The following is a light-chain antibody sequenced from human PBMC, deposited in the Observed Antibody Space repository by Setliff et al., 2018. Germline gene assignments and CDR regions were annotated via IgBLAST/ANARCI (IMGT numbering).Light chain of an antibody. Sequence: QSALAQPASVSGSPGQSITISCTGTSSDVGGYNYVSWYQQHPGKAPKLMIYDVSKRPSGVSDRFSGSKSGNTASLTISGLQAEDEADYYCLSYTSKTTHALFGGGTKVTVL. CDR1: SSDVGGYNY. CDR2: DVS. CDR3: LSYTSKTTHAL. V-gene: IGLV2-14*01. J-gene: IGLJ2*01.